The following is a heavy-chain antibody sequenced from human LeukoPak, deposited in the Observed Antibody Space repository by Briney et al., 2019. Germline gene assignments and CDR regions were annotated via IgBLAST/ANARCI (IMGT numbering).Heavy chain of an antibody. J-gene: IGHJ4*02. CDR1: GFTFSSYS. CDR3: ARELYDRSGYYARADY. CDR2: ISSSSSTI. V-gene: IGHV3-48*01. D-gene: IGHD3-22*01. Sequence: GGSLRLSCAASGFTFSSYSMNWVRQAPGKGLEWVSYISSSSSTIYYADSVKGRVNISRDNANQSLYLQMNSLRAEDTAVYYFARELYDRSGYYARADYWGQGTLVTVSS.